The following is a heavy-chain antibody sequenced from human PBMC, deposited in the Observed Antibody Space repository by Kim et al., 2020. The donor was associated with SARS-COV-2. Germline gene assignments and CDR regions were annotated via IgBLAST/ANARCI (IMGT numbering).Heavy chain of an antibody. J-gene: IGHJ6*02. CDR3: ARDRGGYYDSSGYYYYYYGMDV. V-gene: IGHV4-59*13. CDR1: GGSISSYY. Sequence: SETLSLTCTVSGGSISSYYWSWIRQPPGKGLEWIGYIYYSGSTNYNPSLKSRVTISVDTSKNQFSLKLSSVTAADTAVYYCARDRGGYYDSSGYYYYYYGMDVWGQGTTVTVSS. CDR2: IYYSGST. D-gene: IGHD3-22*01.